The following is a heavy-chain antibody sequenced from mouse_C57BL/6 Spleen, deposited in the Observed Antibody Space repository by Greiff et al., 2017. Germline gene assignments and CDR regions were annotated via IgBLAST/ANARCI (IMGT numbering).Heavy chain of an antibody. Sequence: QVQLQQPGAELVMPGASVKLSYKASGYTFTSYWMHWVKQRPGQGLEWIGEIDPSDSYTNYNQKFKGKSTLTVDKSSSTAYMQLSSLTSEDSAVYYCARYDYGSSKAMDYWGQGTSVTVSS. CDR1: GYTFTSYW. CDR3: ARYDYGSSKAMDY. CDR2: IDPSDSYT. V-gene: IGHV1-69*01. D-gene: IGHD1-1*01. J-gene: IGHJ4*01.